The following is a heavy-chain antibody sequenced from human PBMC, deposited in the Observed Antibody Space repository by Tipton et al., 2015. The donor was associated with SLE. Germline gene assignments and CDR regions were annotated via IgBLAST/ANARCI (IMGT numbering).Heavy chain of an antibody. CDR2: IYSGGTT. CDR3: ARVLDWYFDL. J-gene: IGHJ2*01. CDR1: GFMFSNYA. V-gene: IGHV3-53*01. Sequence: QLVQSGGGLVKPGGSLRLSCAASGFMFSNYAMTWVRQAPGKGLEWVSVIYSGGTTYYADSVKGRFTISRDSSENTLYLQMNSLRAEDTAVYYCARVLDWYFDLWGRGTLVTVSS.